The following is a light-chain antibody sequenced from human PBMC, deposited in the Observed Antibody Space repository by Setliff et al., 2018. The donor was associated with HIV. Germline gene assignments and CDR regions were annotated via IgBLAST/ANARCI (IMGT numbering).Light chain of an antibody. Sequence: QSVLTQPASVSGSPGQSITISCTGTGSDVGGYNYVSWYQQHPGKAPKLMIYDVSKRPSGVSNRFSGSKSGNTVSLTISGLQAEDEADYYCSSYAGSNNVFGTGTKVTVL. V-gene: IGLV2-14*01. CDR2: DVS. CDR3: SSYAGSNNV. CDR1: GSDVGGYNY. J-gene: IGLJ1*01.